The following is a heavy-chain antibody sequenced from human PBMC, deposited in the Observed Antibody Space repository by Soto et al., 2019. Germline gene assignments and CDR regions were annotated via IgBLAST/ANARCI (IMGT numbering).Heavy chain of an antibody. Sequence: EVQLLESGGGLVQPGGSLRLSCAAFGFTFSSYATRWVRQAPGKGLEWVSAISGSGGSTYYADSVKGRFTISRDNSKNTLYLQMNSLRAEDTRVYYCAKDDTYEAGLQTIDYWGQGTLVTVSS. CDR2: ISGSGGST. V-gene: IGHV3-23*01. D-gene: IGHD5-18*01. J-gene: IGHJ4*02. CDR3: AKDDTYEAGLQTIDY. CDR1: GFTFSSYA.